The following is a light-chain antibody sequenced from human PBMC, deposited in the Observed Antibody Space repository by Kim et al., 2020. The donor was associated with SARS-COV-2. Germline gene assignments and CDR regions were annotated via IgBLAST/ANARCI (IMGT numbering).Light chain of an antibody. Sequence: EIVLTQSPATLSLSPGDRATLSCRASQRVSSYLAWYQQKPGQAPRLLIYDASNRATGIPARFSGSGSGTDFTLTISSLEPEDFAVYYCQQRSNRPRTFGQGTKLEI. V-gene: IGKV3-11*01. CDR2: DAS. CDR1: QRVSSY. J-gene: IGKJ2*01. CDR3: QQRSNRPRT.